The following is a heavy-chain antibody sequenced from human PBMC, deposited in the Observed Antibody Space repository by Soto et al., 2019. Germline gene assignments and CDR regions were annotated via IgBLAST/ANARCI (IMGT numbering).Heavy chain of an antibody. V-gene: IGHV4-61*01. CDR1: GGSVSSGSYY. CDR3: ARGRGYCSSTSCYGWGTYYYYGMDV. Sequence: ETLSLTCTVSGGSVSSGSYYWSWIRQPPGKGLEWIGYIYYSGSTNYNPSLKSRVTISVDTSKNQFSLKLSSVTAADTAVYYCARGRGYCSSTSCYGWGTYYYYGMDVWGQGTTVTVSS. J-gene: IGHJ6*02. CDR2: IYYSGST. D-gene: IGHD2-2*01.